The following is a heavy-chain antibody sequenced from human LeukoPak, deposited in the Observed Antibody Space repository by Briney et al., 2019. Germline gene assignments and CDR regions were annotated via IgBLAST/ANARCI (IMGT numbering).Heavy chain of an antibody. Sequence: SVKVSCKASGGTFSNYAISWVRQAPGQGLEWMGGIIPIFGTANYAQKFQGRVTITADESTSTAYMELSSLRSEDTAVYYCARDTGYCSSTSCYSFRYNWFDPWGQGTLVTVSS. CDR3: ARDTGYCSSTSCYSFRYNWFDP. V-gene: IGHV1-69*13. CDR2: IIPIFGTA. J-gene: IGHJ5*02. D-gene: IGHD2-2*03. CDR1: GGTFSNYA.